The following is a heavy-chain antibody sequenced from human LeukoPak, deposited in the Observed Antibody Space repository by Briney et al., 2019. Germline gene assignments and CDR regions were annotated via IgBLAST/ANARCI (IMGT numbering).Heavy chain of an antibody. J-gene: IGHJ6*02. V-gene: IGHV4-59*08. CDR1: GGSISSYY. D-gene: IGHD2-2*01. CDR2: IYYSGST. Sequence: SETLSLTCTVSGGSISSYYWSWIRQPPGKGLEWIGYIYYSGSTNYNPSLKSRVTISVDTSKNQFSLKLSSVTAADTAVYYCARLGTTGPPAYYYYGMDVWGQGTTVTVSS. CDR3: ARLGTTGPPAYYYYGMDV.